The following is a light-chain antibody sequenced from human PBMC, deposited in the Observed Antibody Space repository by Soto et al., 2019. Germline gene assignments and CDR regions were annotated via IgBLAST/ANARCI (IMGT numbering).Light chain of an antibody. CDR3: CSYAGSYTLWV. CDR2: DVS. V-gene: IGLV2-11*01. Sequence: QSALTQPRSVSGSPGQSVTISCTGTSSDVGGYNYVSWYQQHPGKAPKLMIYDVSKRPSGVPDRFSGSKSGNTASLTISGLHAEDEADSYCCSYAGSYTLWVFGGGTKLTVL. J-gene: IGLJ2*01. CDR1: SSDVGGYNY.